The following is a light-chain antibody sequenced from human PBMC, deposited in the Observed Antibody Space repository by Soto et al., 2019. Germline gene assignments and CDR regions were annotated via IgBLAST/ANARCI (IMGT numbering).Light chain of an antibody. CDR2: ANS. J-gene: IGLJ2*01. V-gene: IGLV1-40*01. CDR1: SSNIGAGYD. Sequence: QSVLTQPPSVSGAPGQRVTISCTGSSSNIGAGYDVYWYQQLPGTAPKLLIYANSNRPSGVPDRFSGSKSGTSASLAITGLQAEDEADYYCQSYDSSLSGYVVFGGGTQLTVL. CDR3: QSYDSSLSGYVV.